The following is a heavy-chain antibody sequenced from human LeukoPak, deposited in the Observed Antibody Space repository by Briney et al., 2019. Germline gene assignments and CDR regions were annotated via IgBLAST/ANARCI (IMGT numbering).Heavy chain of an antibody. Sequence: PGGSLRLSCAASGFTFSSYSMNWVRQAPGKGLEWVSSISSSSSYIYYADSVKGRFTISRDNAKNSLYLQMNSLRAEDTAVYYCARVAAWPNWFDPWGQGTLVTVSS. V-gene: IGHV3-21*01. D-gene: IGHD6-25*01. CDR1: GFTFSSYS. J-gene: IGHJ5*02. CDR3: ARVAAWPNWFDP. CDR2: ISSSSSYI.